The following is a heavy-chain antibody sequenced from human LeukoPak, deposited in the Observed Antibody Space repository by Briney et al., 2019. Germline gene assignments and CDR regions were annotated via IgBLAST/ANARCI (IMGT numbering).Heavy chain of an antibody. Sequence: GGSLRLSCAASGFTFSTYAMSWVRQAPGKGLEWVSVISGSGGSTYYADSVKGRFTISRDNSKNTLYLQMNSLRVEDTAIYYCAKDKAVVTGTGTYFDYWGQGTLVTVSS. CDR2: ISGSGGST. J-gene: IGHJ4*02. CDR3: AKDKAVVTGTGTYFDY. V-gene: IGHV3-23*01. D-gene: IGHD6-19*01. CDR1: GFTFSTYA.